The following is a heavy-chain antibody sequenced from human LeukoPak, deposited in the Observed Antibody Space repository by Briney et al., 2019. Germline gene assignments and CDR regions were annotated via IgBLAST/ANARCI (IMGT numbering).Heavy chain of an antibody. D-gene: IGHD2-2*01. J-gene: IGHJ4*02. CDR3: ARGPAIVVVPAAMSGYFDY. Sequence: SVKVSCKASGGTFSSYAISWVRQAPGQGLEWMGGIIPIFGTANYAQKFQGRVTITTDESTSTAYMELSSLRSEDTAVYYCARGPAIVVVPAAMSGYFDYWGQGTLVTVSS. CDR2: IIPIFGTA. CDR1: GGTFSSYA. V-gene: IGHV1-69*05.